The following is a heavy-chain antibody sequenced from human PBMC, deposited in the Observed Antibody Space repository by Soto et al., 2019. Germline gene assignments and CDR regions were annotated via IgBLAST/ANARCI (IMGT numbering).Heavy chain of an antibody. CDR3: TTYSTQKFCDGGPGYSVQTKINAS. J-gene: IGHJ4*02. CDR1: VFSFSNVW. D-gene: IGHD2-15*01. Sequence: PGGSLRLSCAASVFSFSNVWMSWVRQAPGKGLGWVGHIKSKSVGGTTDYTAPVKGRFTISRDDSKDTLYLQMNSLKTEDTAVYYCTTYSTQKFCDGGPGYSVQTKINASGGQGILVTVSS. CDR2: IKSKSVGGTT. V-gene: IGHV3-15*01.